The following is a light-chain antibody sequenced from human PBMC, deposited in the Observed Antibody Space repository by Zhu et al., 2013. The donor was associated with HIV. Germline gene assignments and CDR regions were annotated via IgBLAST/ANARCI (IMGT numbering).Light chain of an antibody. J-gene: IGKJ1*01. CDR2: GTS. CDR3: HLYGASVTWT. CDR1: HSISRSY. Sequence: DIVLTQSPGTLSLSPGQRATLSCRASHSISRSYLAWYQQRPGQAPRLLFYGTSHRASGLPDRFSAAGSGTDFTLTITRLEPEDFAVYYCHLYGASVTWTFGQGTKVEMK. V-gene: IGKV3-20*01.